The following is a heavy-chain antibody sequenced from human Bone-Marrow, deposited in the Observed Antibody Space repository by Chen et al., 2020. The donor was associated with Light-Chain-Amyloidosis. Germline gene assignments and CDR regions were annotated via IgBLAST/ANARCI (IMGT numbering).Heavy chain of an antibody. CDR1: GFTFGDYA. V-gene: IGHV3-49*05. CDR2: MRSNAYGGTT. Sequence: EVQLVESGGGLVKPGRSLRLSCTASGFTFGDYAMSWFRQAPGKGLEWVGSMRSNAYGGTTEYAASVKGRFTISRDDSKSIAYLQMNSLKTEDTAVYYCTGEQAGDYWYFDLWGRGTLVTVSS. D-gene: IGHD6-13*01. CDR3: TGEQAGDYWYFDL. J-gene: IGHJ2*01.